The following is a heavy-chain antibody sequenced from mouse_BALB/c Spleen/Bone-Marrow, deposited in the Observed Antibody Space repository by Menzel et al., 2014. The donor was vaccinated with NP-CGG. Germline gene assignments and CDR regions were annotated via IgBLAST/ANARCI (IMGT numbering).Heavy chain of an antibody. CDR1: GLSLITYD. CDR3: VIPYGYGVAY. D-gene: IGHD2-2*01. CDR2: IWTVGGT. Sequence: QVHVKQSGPGLVAPSQSLSITCTVSGLSLITYDMSWIRQPPGRGLEWLGVIWTVGGTNYNSAFMSRLNISKDNLKSQVFLKMISKQGDYPARYYCVIPYGYGVAYWGQGTLGSVFA. J-gene: IGHJ3*01. V-gene: IGHV2-9-2*01.